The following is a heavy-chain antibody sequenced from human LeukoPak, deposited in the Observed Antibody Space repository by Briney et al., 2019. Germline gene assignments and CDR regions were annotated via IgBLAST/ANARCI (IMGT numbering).Heavy chain of an antibody. CDR1: GFTFSSYA. CDR2: IYYSGST. D-gene: IGHD3-22*01. J-gene: IGHJ4*02. Sequence: GSLRLSCAASGFTFSSYAMSWIRQPPGKGLEWIGYIYYSGSTNYNPSLKSRVTISVDTSKNQFSLKLSSVTAADTAVYYCARERGDYYDSSGYFDYWGQGTLVTVSS. CDR3: ARERGDYYDSSGYFDY. V-gene: IGHV4-59*01.